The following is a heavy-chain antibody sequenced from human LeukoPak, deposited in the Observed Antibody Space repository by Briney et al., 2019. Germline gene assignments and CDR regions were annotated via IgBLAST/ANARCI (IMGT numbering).Heavy chain of an antibody. Sequence: GGSLRLSCAASGFTFSNYWMHWVRQSPGKGLVWVSRIKSDGSGTTYADSVKGRFTISRDNAKNTLYLQMNSLKTEDTAVYYCTTDTPYCSGGSCYSDYWGQGTLVTVSS. D-gene: IGHD2-15*01. CDR1: GFTFSNYW. V-gene: IGHV3-74*01. J-gene: IGHJ4*02. CDR3: TTDTPYCSGGSCYSDY. CDR2: IKSDGSGT.